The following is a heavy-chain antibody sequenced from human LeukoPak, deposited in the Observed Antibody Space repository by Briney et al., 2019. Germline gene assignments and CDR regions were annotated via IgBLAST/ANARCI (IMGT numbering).Heavy chain of an antibody. J-gene: IGHJ4*02. D-gene: IGHD6-13*01. Sequence: GGSLRLSCAASGFTFSSYWMSWVRQAPGKGLEWVSYISSSGSTIYYADSVKGRFTISRDNAKNSLYLQMNSLRAEDTAVYYCASGAAAGTRRFDYWGQGTLVTVSS. CDR1: GFTFSSYW. CDR2: ISSSGSTI. CDR3: ASGAAAGTRRFDY. V-gene: IGHV3-48*04.